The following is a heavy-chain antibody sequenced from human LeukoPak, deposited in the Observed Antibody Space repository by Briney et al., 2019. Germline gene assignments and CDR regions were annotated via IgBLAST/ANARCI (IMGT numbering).Heavy chain of an antibody. J-gene: IGHJ4*02. CDR2: IIPIFGTA. D-gene: IGHD3-10*01. V-gene: IGHV1-69*01. Sequence: SVKVSCKASGGTFSSYAISWVRQAPGQGLEWMGGIIPIFGTANYAQKFQGRVTITADESTSTAYMELSSLRSEDTAVYYCARWNYGSGSYYNPAYLIDYWGQGTLVTVSS. CDR3: ARWNYGSGSYYNPAYLIDY. CDR1: GGTFSSYA.